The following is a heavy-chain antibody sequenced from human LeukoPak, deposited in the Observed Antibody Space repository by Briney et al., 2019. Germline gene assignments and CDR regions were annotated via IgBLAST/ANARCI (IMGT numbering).Heavy chain of an antibody. CDR1: GGSISSSSYY. V-gene: IGHV4-39*01. J-gene: IGHJ6*02. Sequence: SETLSLTCTVSGGSISSSSYYWRWIRQPPGKGLEWIGSIYYSGSTYYNPSLKSRVTISVDTSKNQFSLKLSSVTAADMAVYYCARATYDFWSGHHYGMDVWGQGTTVTVSS. CDR2: IYYSGST. CDR3: ARATYDFWSGHHYGMDV. D-gene: IGHD3-3*01.